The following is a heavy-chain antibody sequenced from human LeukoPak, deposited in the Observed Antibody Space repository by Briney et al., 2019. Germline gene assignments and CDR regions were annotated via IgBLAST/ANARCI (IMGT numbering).Heavy chain of an antibody. D-gene: IGHD6-6*01. CDR2: MYHGGTT. Sequence: PSQTLSLTCTVSGGSISSGGYYWSWIRQHPGKGLEWIGYMYHGGTTYYNPSLKSRVTISVDTSKNQFSLKLSSVTAADTAVYYCASIPYSSSPNPSYWGQGNLVPVSS. V-gene: IGHV4-31*03. CDR1: GGSISSGGYY. J-gene: IGHJ4*02. CDR3: ASIPYSSSPNPSY.